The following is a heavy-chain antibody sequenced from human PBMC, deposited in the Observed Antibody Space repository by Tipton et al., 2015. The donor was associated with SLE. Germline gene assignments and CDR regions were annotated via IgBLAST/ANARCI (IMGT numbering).Heavy chain of an antibody. CDR2: IYYSGST. CDR3: AREGGSYTAFDY. J-gene: IGHJ4*02. D-gene: IGHD1-26*01. CDR1: GGSISSYF. V-gene: IGHV4-59*01. Sequence: PSLTCTVSGGSISSYFWSWIRQPPGKGLEWIGHIYYSGSTNYNPSLKSRVTISVDTSKNQFSLKLSSVTAADTAVYYCAREGGSYTAFDYWGQGTLVTVSS.